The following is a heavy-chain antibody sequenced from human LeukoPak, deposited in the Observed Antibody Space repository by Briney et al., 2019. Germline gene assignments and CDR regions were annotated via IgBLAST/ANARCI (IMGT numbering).Heavy chain of an antibody. Sequence: GGSLRLSCAASGFTFSRHGMHWVRQAPGKGLEWVASLYYDGSNQNYADSVKGRFTISRDNSKNTLYLQMNSLRTEDTAVYYCARGDKQLVFNRNKGGFDPWGQGTLVTVSS. CDR2: LYYDGSNQ. D-gene: IGHD6-13*01. CDR3: ARGDKQLVFNRNKGGFDP. CDR1: GFTFSRHG. V-gene: IGHV3-30*19. J-gene: IGHJ5*02.